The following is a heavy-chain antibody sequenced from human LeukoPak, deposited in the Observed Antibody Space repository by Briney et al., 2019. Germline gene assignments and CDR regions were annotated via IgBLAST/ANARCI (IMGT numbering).Heavy chain of an antibody. CDR3: ARMKATAMGPIYYYYYGMDV. D-gene: IGHD5-12*01. CDR2: ISAYNGNT. V-gene: IGHV1-18*01. CDR1: GYTLTSYG. Sequence: ALVKVSCKASGYTLTSYGISWVRPAPGQGLEWMGWISAYNGNTNYAQKLQGRVTMTTDTSTSTAYMELRSLRSDDTAVYYCARMKATAMGPIYYYYYGMDVWGQGTTVTVSS. J-gene: IGHJ6*02.